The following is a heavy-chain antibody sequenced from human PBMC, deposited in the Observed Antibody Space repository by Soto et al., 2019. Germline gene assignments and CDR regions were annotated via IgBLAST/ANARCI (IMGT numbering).Heavy chain of an antibody. CDR3: AKDGDFDSSGYYYGRYFDY. D-gene: IGHD3-22*01. Sequence: QVQLVESGGGVVQPGRSLRLSCSASGFTFSSYGLHWVRQAPGKGLEWVAVLSSNGNFQSYTDSVKGRFTISRDKSENTLYLQMNSLRAADTAVYYCAKDGDFDSSGYYYGRYFDYWGQGTLVTVAS. J-gene: IGHJ4*02. V-gene: IGHV3-30*18. CDR2: LSSNGNFQ. CDR1: GFTFSSYG.